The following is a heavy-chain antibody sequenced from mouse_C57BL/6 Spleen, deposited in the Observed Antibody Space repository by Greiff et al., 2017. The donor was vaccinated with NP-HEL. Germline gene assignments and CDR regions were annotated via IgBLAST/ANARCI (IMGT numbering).Heavy chain of an antibody. CDR2: IDPSDSET. CDR1: GYTFTSYW. CDR3: ATRNYYAMDY. Sequence: QVQLQQPGAELVRPGSSVKLSCKASGYTFTSYWMHWVKQRPIQGLEWIGNIDPSDSETHYNQKFKDKATLTVDKSSSTAYMQLSSLTSEDSAVYYCATRNYYAMDYWGQGTSVTVSS. V-gene: IGHV1-52*01. J-gene: IGHJ4*01.